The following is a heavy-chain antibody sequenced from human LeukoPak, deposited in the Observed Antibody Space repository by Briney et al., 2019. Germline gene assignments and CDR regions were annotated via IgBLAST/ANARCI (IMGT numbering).Heavy chain of an antibody. J-gene: IGHJ4*02. CDR1: GYTFTSYG. CDR3: ARDIATMVRGVISPPGY. D-gene: IGHD3-10*01. V-gene: IGHV1-18*01. Sequence: ASVKVSCKASGYTFTSYGISWVRQAPGQGLEWMGWISAYNGNTNYAQKLQGRVTMTTDTSTSTAYMELRSLRSDDTAVYYCARDIATMVRGVISPPGYWGQGTLVTVSS. CDR2: ISAYNGNT.